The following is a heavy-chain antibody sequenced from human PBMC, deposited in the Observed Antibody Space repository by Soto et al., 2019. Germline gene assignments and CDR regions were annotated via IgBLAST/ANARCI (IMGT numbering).Heavy chain of an antibody. CDR1: GFSLTNSA. CDR2: LSVTGDSA. D-gene: IGHD2-15*01. V-gene: IGHV3-23*01. CDR3: AKNGCSYPACYPYYYYVDV. J-gene: IGHJ6*03. Sequence: EVQLLESGGGLVQPGGSLRLSCVASGFSLTNSAVSWVRQAPGKGLEWVSSLSVTGDSAFYSDSVKGRFTISRDISKSTLYLQMSSLRAEYTAVYYCAKNGCSYPACYPYYYYVDVWGKGTTVTVSS.